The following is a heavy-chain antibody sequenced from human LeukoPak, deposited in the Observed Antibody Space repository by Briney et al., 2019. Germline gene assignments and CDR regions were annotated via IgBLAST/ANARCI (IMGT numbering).Heavy chain of an antibody. V-gene: IGHV4-61*02. CDR3: ARVYSSGSRAFQH. CDR1: GGSISSGSYY. D-gene: IGHD6-19*01. J-gene: IGHJ1*01. CDR2: IYTSGST. Sequence: SETLSLTCTVSGGSISSGSYYGSWIRQPAGKGLEWLGRIYTSGSTNYNPSLKSRVTISVDRSKNQFSLKLSSVTAADTAVYYCARVYSSGSRAFQHWGQGTLVTVSS.